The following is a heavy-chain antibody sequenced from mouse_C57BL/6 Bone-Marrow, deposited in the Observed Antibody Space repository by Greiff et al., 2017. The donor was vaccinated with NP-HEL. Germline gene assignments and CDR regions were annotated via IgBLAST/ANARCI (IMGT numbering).Heavy chain of an antibody. Sequence: EVMLVESGGGLVKPGGSLKLSCAASGFTFSSYAMSWVRQTPEKRLEWVATISDGGSYTYYPDNVKGRFTISRDNAKTNLYLQMSHLKSEVTAMYYWAREVGYYGYPYYYAMDYWGQGTSVTVSS. D-gene: IGHD2-2*01. CDR1: GFTFSSYA. V-gene: IGHV5-4*01. CDR2: ISDGGSYT. J-gene: IGHJ4*01. CDR3: AREVGYYGYPYYYAMDY.